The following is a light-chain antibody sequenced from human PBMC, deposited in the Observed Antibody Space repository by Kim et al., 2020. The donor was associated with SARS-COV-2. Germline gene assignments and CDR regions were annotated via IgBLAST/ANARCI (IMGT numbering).Light chain of an antibody. V-gene: IGLV1-44*01. CDR2: SNN. CDR1: SSNIGSNT. J-gene: IGLJ3*02. CDR3: CSYAGSSTWV. Sequence: QSVLTQPPSASGTPGQRVTISCSGSSSNIGSNTVNWYQQLPGTAPKLLIYSNNQRPSGVPDRFSGSKSGTSASLAISGLQAEDEADYYCCSYAGSSTWVFGGGTQLTVL.